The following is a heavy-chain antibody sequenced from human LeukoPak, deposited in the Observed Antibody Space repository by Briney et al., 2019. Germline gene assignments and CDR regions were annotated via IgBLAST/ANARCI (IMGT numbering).Heavy chain of an antibody. CDR2: IYKDGTT. Sequence: SETLSLTCTVSGGSISSGNSFWTWIRQPAGKGLEWLGRIYKDGTTNYNPSLKSRVTISIDTSKNEFSLKVTSVTAADTAVYFCARDSVKDTSGFYWYFDLWGRGTLVTVSS. CDR3: ARDSVKDTSGFYWYFDL. V-gene: IGHV4-61*02. CDR1: GGSISSGNSF. J-gene: IGHJ2*01. D-gene: IGHD3-22*01.